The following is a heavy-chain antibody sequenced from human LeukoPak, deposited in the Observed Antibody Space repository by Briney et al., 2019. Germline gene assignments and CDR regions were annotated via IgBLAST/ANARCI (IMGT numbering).Heavy chain of an antibody. Sequence: GASVKVSCKASGGTFSSYAISWVRQAPGQGLEWMGGIIPIFGTANYAQKFQGRVTITADESTSTAYMELSSLRSEDTAVYYCARGDSGYDVFDYWGQGTLVTVSS. CDR3: ARGDSGYDVFDY. V-gene: IGHV1-69*13. J-gene: IGHJ4*02. CDR2: IIPIFGTA. CDR1: GGTFSSYA. D-gene: IGHD5-12*01.